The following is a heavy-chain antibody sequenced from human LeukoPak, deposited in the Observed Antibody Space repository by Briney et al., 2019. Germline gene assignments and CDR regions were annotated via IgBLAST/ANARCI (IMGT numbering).Heavy chain of an antibody. D-gene: IGHD5-18*01. J-gene: IGHJ5*02. Sequence: PGGSLRLSCAASGFTFSSYDMSWVRQAPGKGLEWVSAISGSGSSTYYADSVKGRFTISRDISKNTLYLQMNSLRAEDTAVYYCAKDVGSYGNHWGQGTLVTVSS. V-gene: IGHV3-23*01. CDR3: AKDVGSYGNH. CDR1: GFTFSSYD. CDR2: ISGSGSST.